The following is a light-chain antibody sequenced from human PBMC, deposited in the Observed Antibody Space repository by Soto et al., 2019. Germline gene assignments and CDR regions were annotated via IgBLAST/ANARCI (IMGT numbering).Light chain of an antibody. J-gene: IGKJ4*01. V-gene: IGKV1-5*01. CDR1: QSISSW. Sequence: DIQMTQSPSTLSASVGDRVTITCRASQSISSWLAWYQQKPGKAPKLLIYDASSLESGVPSRFSGSGSGTEFPLTISSRQPDDFATYYCQQYNSYPLTFGGGTKVEIK. CDR3: QQYNSYPLT. CDR2: DAS.